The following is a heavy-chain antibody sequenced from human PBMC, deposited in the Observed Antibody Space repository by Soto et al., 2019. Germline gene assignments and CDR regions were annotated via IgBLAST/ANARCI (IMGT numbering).Heavy chain of an antibody. CDR1: GGSVSSGSYY. Sequence: SSETLSLTCTVSGGSVSSGSYYWSWIRQPPGKGLEWIGYIYYSGSTNYNPSLKSRVTISVDTSKNQFSLKLSSVTAADTAVYYCASLAVADYYYYGMDVWGQGTTVTVSS. CDR2: IYYSGST. CDR3: ASLAVADYYYYGMDV. D-gene: IGHD6-19*01. V-gene: IGHV4-61*01. J-gene: IGHJ6*02.